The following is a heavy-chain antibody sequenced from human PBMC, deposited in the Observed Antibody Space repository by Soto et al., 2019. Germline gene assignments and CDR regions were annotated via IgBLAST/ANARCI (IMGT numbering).Heavy chain of an antibody. Sequence: QVQLQQWGAGLLKPSETLSLTCAVYGGSFSGYYWTWIRQPPGTGLEWIGDINHSGSTNYNPSLKRRVTISVDTSKNQFSLKLTSVTAADTAVYYCARDKITGLFDYWGQGTLVTVSS. V-gene: IGHV4-34*01. J-gene: IGHJ4*02. D-gene: IGHD2-8*02. CDR3: ARDKITGLFDY. CDR1: GGSFSGYY. CDR2: INHSGST.